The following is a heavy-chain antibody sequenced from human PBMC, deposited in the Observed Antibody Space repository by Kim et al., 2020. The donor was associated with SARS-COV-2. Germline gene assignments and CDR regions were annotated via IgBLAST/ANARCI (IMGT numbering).Heavy chain of an antibody. D-gene: IGHD4-17*01. V-gene: IGHV4-30-2*05. CDR3: ARGMTTGGFY. Sequence: STYYNPSLKSRVTISVDTSKNQFSLKLSSVTAADTAVYYCARGMTTGGFYWGQGTLVTVSS. CDR2: ST. J-gene: IGHJ4*02.